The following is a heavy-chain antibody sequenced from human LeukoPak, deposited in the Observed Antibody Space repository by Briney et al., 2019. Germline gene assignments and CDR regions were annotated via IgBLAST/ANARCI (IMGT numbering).Heavy chain of an antibody. D-gene: IGHD2-2*02. CDR1: GGSISSSSYY. CDR3: AREGGNIVVVPAAIALNEGNWFDP. CDR2: IYYSGST. Sequence: PSETLSLTCTVSGGSISSSSYYWGWIRQPPGKGLEWIGSIYYSGSTYYNPSLKSRVIISVDTSKNQFSLKLSSVTAADTAVYYCAREGGNIVVVPAAIALNEGNWFDPWGQGTLVTVSS. J-gene: IGHJ5*02. V-gene: IGHV4-39*02.